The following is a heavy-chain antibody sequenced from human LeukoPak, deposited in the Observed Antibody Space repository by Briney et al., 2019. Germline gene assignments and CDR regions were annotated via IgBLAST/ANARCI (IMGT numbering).Heavy chain of an antibody. V-gene: IGHV4-61*02. Sequence: PSETLSLTCTVSGGSISSGSYYWSWIRQPAGKGLEWIGRIYTSGSTNYNPSLKSRVTISVDTSKNQFSLKLSSVTAADTAVYYCARGEISEFDYWGQGTLSPSPQ. CDR3: ARGEISEFDY. CDR2: IYTSGST. D-gene: IGHD2/OR15-2a*01. J-gene: IGHJ4*02. CDR1: GGSISSGSYY.